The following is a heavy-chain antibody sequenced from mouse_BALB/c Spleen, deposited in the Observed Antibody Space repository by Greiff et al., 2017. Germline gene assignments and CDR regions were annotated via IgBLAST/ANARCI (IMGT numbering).Heavy chain of an antibody. J-gene: IGHJ3*01. CDR2: IWAGGST. CDR1: GFSLTSYG. CDR3: ARDSETYGNYRRFAY. V-gene: IGHV2-9*02. Sequence: QVQLKESGPGLVAPSQSLSITCTVSGFSLTSYGVHWVRQPPGKGLEWLGVIWAGGSTNYNSALMSSLSISKDNSKSQVFLKMNSLQTDDTAMYYCARDSETYGNYRRFAYWGQGTLVTVSA. D-gene: IGHD2-1*01.